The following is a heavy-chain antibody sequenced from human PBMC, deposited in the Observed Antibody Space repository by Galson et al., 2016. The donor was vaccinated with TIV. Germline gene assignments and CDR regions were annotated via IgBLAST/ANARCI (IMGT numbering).Heavy chain of an antibody. CDR2: IIPMVGMT. J-gene: IGHJ3*02. V-gene: IGHV1-69*02. CDR1: GGTFSSYS. Sequence: SVKVSCKASGGTFSSYSVSWVRQAPGQGLEWMGRIIPMVGMTNYAQKFQGKITITADRSTTTAYLELSSLRSEDTAVYYCARRYSGSKNGFDMWGQGTMVTVS. D-gene: IGHD1-26*01. CDR3: ARRYSGSKNGFDM.